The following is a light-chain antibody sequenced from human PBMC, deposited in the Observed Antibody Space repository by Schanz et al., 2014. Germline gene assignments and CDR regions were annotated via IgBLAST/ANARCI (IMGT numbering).Light chain of an antibody. CDR3: QTWGTGIQV. CDR2: LNSDGSH. V-gene: IGLV4-69*01. CDR1: SGHSAYS. Sequence: QSVLTQSPSASASLGASVKLTCTLNSGHSAYSIAWHQQQPEKGPRYLMRLNSDGSHSKGDGIPDRFSASSSGAERYLSISSLQSEDEADYYCQTWGTGIQVFGGGTKVTVL. J-gene: IGLJ3*02.